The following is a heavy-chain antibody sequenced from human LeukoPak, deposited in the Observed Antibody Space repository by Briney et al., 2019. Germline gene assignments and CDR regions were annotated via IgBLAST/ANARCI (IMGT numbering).Heavy chain of an antibody. CDR2: ISSGSSPI. CDR3: ARGLKWDCTNGVCSTYYFDH. Sequence: GGSLRLSCAASGFTFSSSSMNWVRQAPGKGLEWVSYISSGSSPIHYADSVKGRFTISRDNGKNSLYLQMNSLRAEDTAVYYCARGLKWDCTNGVCSTYYFDHWGQGTLVTVSS. J-gene: IGHJ4*02. CDR1: GFTFSSSS. V-gene: IGHV3-48*01. D-gene: IGHD2-8*01.